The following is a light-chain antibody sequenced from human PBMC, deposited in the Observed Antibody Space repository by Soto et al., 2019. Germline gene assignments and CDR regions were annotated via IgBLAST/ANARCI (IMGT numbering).Light chain of an antibody. J-gene: IGKJ5*01. V-gene: IGKV3-15*01. Sequence: EVVMTQSPATLSVSPGERVILSCTASQSVGSSLAWYQQKPGQGPRLLIYGASTRATGVPTRFSGSGSGTEFTLTIISLQSEDFSVYTCQQYKNWPPITFGQGTRLEVK. CDR3: QQYKNWPPIT. CDR2: GAS. CDR1: QSVGSS.